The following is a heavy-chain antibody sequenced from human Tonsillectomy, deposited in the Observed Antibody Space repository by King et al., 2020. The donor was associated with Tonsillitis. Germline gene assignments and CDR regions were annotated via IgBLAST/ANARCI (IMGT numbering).Heavy chain of an antibody. D-gene: IGHD3-16*01. V-gene: IGHV3-33*08. CDR1: GFTFSSYG. Sequence: VQLVESGGGVVQPGRSLRLSCAASGFTFSSYGMHWVRQAPGKGLEWVAVIWYDGSNKYYADSVKGRFTISRDNSKNTLYLQMNSLRAEDTAVYYCVRATLRYWYFDLWGRGTLVTVSS. J-gene: IGHJ2*01. CDR2: IWYDGSNK. CDR3: VRATLRYWYFDL.